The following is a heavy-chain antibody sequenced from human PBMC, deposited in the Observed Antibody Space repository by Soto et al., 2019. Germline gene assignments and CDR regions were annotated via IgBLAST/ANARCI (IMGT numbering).Heavy chain of an antibody. J-gene: IGHJ2*01. CDR1: GGTFSSRA. D-gene: IGHD5-12*01. CDR3: ARGNHRWLQLWYFEL. CDR2: IIPIFGTV. Sequence: QVQLVQSGAEVKKPGSSVKVSCKASGGTFSSRALSWVRQAPGQGLEWMGNIIPIFGTVNYAQKFQGRLTITADESPSTAYMELSSLRSEDTAVYYCARGNHRWLQLWYFELWGRGTLVTVSS. V-gene: IGHV1-69*15.